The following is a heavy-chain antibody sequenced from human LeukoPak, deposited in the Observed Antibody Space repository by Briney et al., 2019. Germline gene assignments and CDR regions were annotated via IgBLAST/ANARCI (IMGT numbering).Heavy chain of an antibody. CDR1: GFTFDDYA. CDR3: AKVLIRDAFDI. D-gene: IGHD2-21*01. V-gene: IGHV3-9*01. CDR2: ISWNSGSI. J-gene: IGHJ3*02. Sequence: PGRSLRLSCAASGFTFDDYAMHWVRQAPGKGLEWVSGISWNSGSIGYADSVKGRFTISRDNAKNSLYLQMNSLRAEDTALYYCAKVLIRDAFDIWGQGTMVTVSS.